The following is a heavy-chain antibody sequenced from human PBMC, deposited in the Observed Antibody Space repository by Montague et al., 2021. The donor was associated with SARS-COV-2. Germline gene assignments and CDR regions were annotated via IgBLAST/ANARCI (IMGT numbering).Heavy chain of an antibody. J-gene: IGHJ1*01. CDR1: GFPFSSYA. CDR3: ASDAYGDHVGFFHH. D-gene: IGHD4-17*01. Sequence: SLRLSCAASGFPFSSYAMHWFRQAPGKGLEWVAVISYAEYNKYYADSVKGRFTISRDNSKNTLYLQMDSLRPDDTAVYYCASDAYGDHVGFFHHWGQGSLVTVSS. V-gene: IGHV3-30-3*01. CDR2: ISYAEYNK.